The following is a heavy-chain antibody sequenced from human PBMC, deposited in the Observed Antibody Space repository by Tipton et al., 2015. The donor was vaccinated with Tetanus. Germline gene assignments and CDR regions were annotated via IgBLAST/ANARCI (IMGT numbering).Heavy chain of an antibody. Sequence: PGLVKPSETLSLTCTVSGGSISSYYWSWIRQPPGKGLEWIGYIYYSGSTNYNPSLKSRVTISVDTSKNQFSLKLSSVTAADTAVYYCARDNPGYSSGWQVDAFDIWGQGTMVTVSS. CDR1: GGSISSYY. D-gene: IGHD6-19*01. V-gene: IGHV4-59*01. J-gene: IGHJ3*02. CDR2: IYYSGST. CDR3: ARDNPGYSSGWQVDAFDI.